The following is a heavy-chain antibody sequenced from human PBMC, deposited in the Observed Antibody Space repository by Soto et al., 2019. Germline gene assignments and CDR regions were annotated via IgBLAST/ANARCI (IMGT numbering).Heavy chain of an antibody. CDR3: ARGLWGYNWFAP. D-gene: IGHD3-16*01. V-gene: IGHV4-34*01. J-gene: IGHJ5*02. CDR1: GGSFSGYY. Sequence: SETLSLTCAVYGGSFSGYYWSWIRQPPGKGLEWIGEINHSGSTNYNPSLKSRVTISVDTSKNQFSLKLSSVTAADTAVYYCARGLWGYNWFAPWGQGTLVTVSS. CDR2: INHSGST.